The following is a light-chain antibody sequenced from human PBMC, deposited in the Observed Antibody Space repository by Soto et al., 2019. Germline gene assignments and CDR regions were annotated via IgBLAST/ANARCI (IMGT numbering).Light chain of an antibody. J-gene: IGLJ1*01. Sequence: QSVLTQPPSVSGSPGQSVTIPCTGTSSDVGSYNRVSWYQQPPGTAPKLMIYEVSNRPSGVPDRFSGSKSGNTASLTISGLQAEDEADYYCSSYTSSSTLYVFGTGTKVTVL. CDR1: SSDVGSYNR. CDR2: EVS. V-gene: IGLV2-18*02. CDR3: SSYTSSSTLYV.